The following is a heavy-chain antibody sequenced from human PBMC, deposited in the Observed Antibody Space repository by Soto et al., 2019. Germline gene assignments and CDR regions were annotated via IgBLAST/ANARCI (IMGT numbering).Heavy chain of an antibody. J-gene: IGHJ3*02. CDR3: ASQYCSGGSCYLDAFDI. CDR1: GFTVSSNY. CDR2: IYSGGST. V-gene: IGHV3-66*04. Sequence: GGSLRLSCAASGFTVSSNYMSWVRQAPGKGLEWVSVIYSGGSTYYADSVKGRFTISRDNSKNTLYLQMNSLRAEDTAVYYCASQYCSGGSCYLDAFDIWGQGTMVTVSS. D-gene: IGHD2-15*01.